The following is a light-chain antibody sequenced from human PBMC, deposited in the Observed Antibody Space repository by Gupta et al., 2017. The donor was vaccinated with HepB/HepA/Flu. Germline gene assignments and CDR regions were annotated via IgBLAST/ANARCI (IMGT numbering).Light chain of an antibody. V-gene: IGKV3-15*01. CDR2: GAS. CDR1: QSISSN. Sequence: EIVMTQSPATLSVSPGERATLSCRASQSISSNLAWYQQKPGQAPRLLIYGASTRDTGVPARFSGSGYGTEFTLTISSRQLEDFAVYYCQQYNNWPPRTFGQGTKVEVK. J-gene: IGKJ1*01. CDR3: QQYNNWPPRT.